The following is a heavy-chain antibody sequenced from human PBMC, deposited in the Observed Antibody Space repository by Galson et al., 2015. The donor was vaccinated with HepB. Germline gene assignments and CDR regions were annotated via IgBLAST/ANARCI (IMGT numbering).Heavy chain of an antibody. CDR1: EYSFTTYW. Sequence: QSGAEVKRPGESLKISCKASEYSFTTYWIGWVRQMPGKGLEWMGTIHPDDSNIRYSPSFQGQVTISVDKSISTAYLQWSSLKASDAATYYCARQGLGTGGQASYYYGMDVWGQGTTVTVSS. D-gene: IGHD3/OR15-3a*01. CDR3: ARQGLGTGGQASYYYGMDV. J-gene: IGHJ6*02. V-gene: IGHV5-51*01. CDR2: IHPDDSNI.